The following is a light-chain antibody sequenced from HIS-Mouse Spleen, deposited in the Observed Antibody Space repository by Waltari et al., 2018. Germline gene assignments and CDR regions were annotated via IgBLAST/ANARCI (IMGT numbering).Light chain of an antibody. J-gene: IGLJ2*01. V-gene: IGLV3-10*01. CDR1: NIGSKS. CDR2: EDS. Sequence: SYVLTQPPSVSVAPGKTARITWGGNNIGSKSVHWYQQKPGQAPGLVIYEDSKRPSGIPERFSGSSSGTMATLTISGAQVEDEADYYCYSTDSSGNHRVFGGGTKLTVL. CDR3: YSTDSSGNHRV.